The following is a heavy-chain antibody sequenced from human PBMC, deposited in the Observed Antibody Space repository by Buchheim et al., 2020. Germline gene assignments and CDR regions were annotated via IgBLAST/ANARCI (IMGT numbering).Heavy chain of an antibody. CDR3: ARAYGVISG. D-gene: IGHD4-17*01. Sequence: EVQLVESGGGLVQPGGSLRLSCAASGFTFSRYWMNWVRQAPGKGPLWVSAIKGDGSSTSYADSVKGRFTISRDNAKNTSYLQMNNVRAEDTAGYYCARAYGVISGGGQGTL. CDR1: GFTFSRYW. J-gene: IGHJ4*02. CDR2: IKGDGSST. V-gene: IGHV3-74*01.